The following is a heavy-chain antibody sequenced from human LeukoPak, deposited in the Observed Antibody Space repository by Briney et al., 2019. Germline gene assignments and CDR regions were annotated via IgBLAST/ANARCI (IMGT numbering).Heavy chain of an antibody. CDR3: ARGAVAGTGDWFDP. CDR1: GFTFSSYG. V-gene: IGHV3-33*01. Sequence: GGSLRLSCAASGFTFSSYGMHWVRQAPGKGLEWVAVIWYDGSNKYYADSVKGRFTISRDNSKNTLYLQMNSLRAEDTAVYYCARGAVAGTGDWFDPWGQGTLVTVSS. D-gene: IGHD6-19*01. J-gene: IGHJ5*02. CDR2: IWYDGSNK.